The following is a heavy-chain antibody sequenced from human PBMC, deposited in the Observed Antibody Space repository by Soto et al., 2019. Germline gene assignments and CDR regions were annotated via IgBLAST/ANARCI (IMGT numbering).Heavy chain of an antibody. D-gene: IGHD1-26*01. CDR2: VNWNGGST. Sequence: EVQLVESGGGVLRPGGSLGLSCAASGFTFDDYGMSWARQAPGKGLEWVSGVNWNGGSTGYADSVKGRFTISRDNAKNSLYLQMNSLRAEDTAFYYCVRGASLNFDYWGQGTLVTVSS. CDR1: GFTFDDYG. J-gene: IGHJ4*02. CDR3: VRGASLNFDY. V-gene: IGHV3-20*04.